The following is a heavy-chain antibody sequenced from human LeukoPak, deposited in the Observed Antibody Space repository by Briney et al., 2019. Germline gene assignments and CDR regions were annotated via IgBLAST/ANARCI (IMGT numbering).Heavy chain of an antibody. V-gene: IGHV1-46*01. CDR1: GYTFTSYY. J-gene: IGHJ4*02. CDR2: TNPSGGST. D-gene: IGHD1-26*01. CDR3: ARDIVGATGVDY. Sequence: ASVKVSCKASGYTFTSYYMHWVRQAPGQGLKWMGITNPSGGSTSYAQKFQGRVTMTRDTSTSTVYMELSSLTSEDTAVYYCARDIVGATGVDYWGQGTLVTVSS.